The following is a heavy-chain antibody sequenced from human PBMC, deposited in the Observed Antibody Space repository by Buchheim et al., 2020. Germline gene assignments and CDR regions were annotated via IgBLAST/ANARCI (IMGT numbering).Heavy chain of an antibody. V-gene: IGHV3-33*01. CDR3: ARDAGRATIFWDFDY. Sequence: QVQLVESGGGVVQPGRSLRLSCAASGFTFSSYGMHWVRQAPGKGLEWVAVIWYDGSNKYCADSVKGRFTISRENSKNTLYLQMNSLRAEYTAVYYCARDAGRATIFWDFDYWGQGTL. CDR1: GFTFSSYG. CDR2: IWYDGSNK. D-gene: IGHD5-24*01. J-gene: IGHJ4*02.